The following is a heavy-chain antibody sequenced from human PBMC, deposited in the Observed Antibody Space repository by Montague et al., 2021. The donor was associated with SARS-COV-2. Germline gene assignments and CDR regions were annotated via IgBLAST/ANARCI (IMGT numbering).Heavy chain of an antibody. CDR1: GGSISTYC. Sequence: SETRSLTRTVSGGSISTYCWNWIRQFPGKGLEWIGYIDYSGSTNYNPSLQSRVIISVDRSKIQFSLKLNSVTAADTAIYYCARLPYDNSYGMDVWGQGTTVTVSS. V-gene: IGHV4-59*01. J-gene: IGHJ6*02. D-gene: IGHD3-9*01. CDR2: IDYSGST. CDR3: ARLPYDNSYGMDV.